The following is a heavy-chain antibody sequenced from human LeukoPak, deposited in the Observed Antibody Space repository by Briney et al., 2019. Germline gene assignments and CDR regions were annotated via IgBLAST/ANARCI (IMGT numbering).Heavy chain of an antibody. CDR2: IYHSGDT. D-gene: IGHD3-10*01. CDR3: ARRFGSGSYHYYFDY. CDR1: GVSITNTNW. Sequence: PSGTLSLTCAVFGVSITNTNWWTWVRQPPGKGLEWIGEIYHSGDTNYNPSLKSRVTISVDKSRNQFSLILNSLTAADTAVYYCARRFGSGSYHYYFDYWGQGTLVTVSS. J-gene: IGHJ4*02. V-gene: IGHV4-4*02.